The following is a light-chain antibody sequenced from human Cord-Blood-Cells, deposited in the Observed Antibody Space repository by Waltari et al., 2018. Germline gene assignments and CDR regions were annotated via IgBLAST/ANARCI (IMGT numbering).Light chain of an antibody. CDR2: EGS. CDR3: CSYAGSSTYWV. Sequence: QSALTQPASVSGSPGQSITISCTGTSSDVGSYNLVSWYQQHPGKAPKLMIYEGSKRHSGVSNRFSCSKSGNTASLTISGLQAEDEAHYYCCSYAGSSTYWVFGGGTQLAVL. CDR1: SSDVGSYNL. J-gene: IGLJ3*02. V-gene: IGLV2-23*01.